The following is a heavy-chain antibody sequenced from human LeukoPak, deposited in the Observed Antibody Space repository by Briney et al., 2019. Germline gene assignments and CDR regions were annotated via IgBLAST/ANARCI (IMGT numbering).Heavy chain of an antibody. D-gene: IGHD3-22*01. CDR2: IYDSGST. V-gene: IGHV4-59*01. CDR1: GGSISSYY. CDR3: AREGDYCDSSGTPTDI. J-gene: IGHJ3*02. Sequence: SETLSLTCTVSGGSISSYYGSWIRQPPGKGLEWIGYIYDSGSTNYNPFLKSRVTISVDPSKHQFSLKLSAVTAADTAVYYCAREGDYCDSSGTPTDIWGQGTMVTVSS.